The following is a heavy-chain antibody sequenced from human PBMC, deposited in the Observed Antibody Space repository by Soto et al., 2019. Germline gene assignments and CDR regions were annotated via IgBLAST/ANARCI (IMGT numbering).Heavy chain of an antibody. V-gene: IGHV1-2*02. J-gene: IGHJ4*02. CDR2: INPNSGGT. CDR1: GYTFTGYY. Sequence: ASVKVSCKASGYTFTGYYMHWVRQAPGQGLEWMGWINPNSGGTNYAQKFQGRVTMTRDTSISTAYMELSRLRSDDTAVYYCARDFPFGTAYYFDYWGQGTLVTVS. CDR3: ARDFPFGTAYYFDY. D-gene: IGHD3-10*01.